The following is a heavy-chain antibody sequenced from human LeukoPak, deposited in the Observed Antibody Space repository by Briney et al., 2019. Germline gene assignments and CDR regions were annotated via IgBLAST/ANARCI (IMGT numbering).Heavy chain of an antibody. D-gene: IGHD6-19*01. J-gene: IGHJ4*02. CDR2: ISSSSGGT. Sequence: ASVKVSCEASGYTYTGYHIHWVRQAPGQGLEWRGSISSSSGGTNYAQKFQGRVTMTRDTTITTAFMELSRLRSEDTAVYYCARSFRITVAGNAIHYWGQGTLVTVSS. CDR3: ARSFRITVAGNAIHY. CDR1: GYTYTGYH. V-gene: IGHV1-2*02.